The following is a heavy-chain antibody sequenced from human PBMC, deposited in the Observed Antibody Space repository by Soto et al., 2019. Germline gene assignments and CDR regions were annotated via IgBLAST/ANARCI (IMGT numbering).Heavy chain of an antibody. D-gene: IGHD3-22*01. Sequence: QVQLVESGGGVVQPGRSLRLSCAASGFTFSSYGMHWVRQAPGKGLEWVAVISYDGSNKYYADSVKGRFTISRDNSKNTLYLQMNSLRAEDTAVYYCAKDFGGGRSSGYYYSHGGGEYFQHWGQGTLVTVSS. CDR2: ISYDGSNK. CDR3: AKDFGGGRSSGYYYSHGGGEYFQH. V-gene: IGHV3-30*18. CDR1: GFTFSSYG. J-gene: IGHJ1*01.